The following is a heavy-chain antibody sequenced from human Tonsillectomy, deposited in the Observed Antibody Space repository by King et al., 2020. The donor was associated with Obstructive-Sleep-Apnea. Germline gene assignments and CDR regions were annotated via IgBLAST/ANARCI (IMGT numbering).Heavy chain of an antibody. V-gene: IGHV7-4-1*02. D-gene: IGHD6-19*01. J-gene: IGHJ5*02. CDR1: GYILSTYG. CDR2: INTNTGNP. Sequence: QLVQSGSELKKPGASVKVSCKASGYILSTYGMNWVRQAPGQGLEWMGWINTNTGNPTYAQAFTGRFVFSLDTSISTAYLQISSLKAKDTAVYYCARGETPSSSAWYNWFDPWGQGTLVTVSS. CDR3: ARGETPSSSAWYNWFDP.